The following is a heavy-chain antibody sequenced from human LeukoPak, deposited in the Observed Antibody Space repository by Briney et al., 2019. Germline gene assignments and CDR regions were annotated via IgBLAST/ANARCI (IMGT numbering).Heavy chain of an antibody. CDR2: FYHGGST. D-gene: IGHD2-15*01. V-gene: IGHV4-30-2*01. J-gene: IGHJ4*02. CDR1: GGSISSSGYS. Sequence: SQTLSLTCAVSGGSISSSGYSWSWIRQPPGEGLDWIGYFYHGGSTYYNPSLKSRVTISLDRFKNQFSLCLTSVTAADTAVYYCARVLGWAAFDYWGQGTLVTVSS. CDR3: ARVLGWAAFDY.